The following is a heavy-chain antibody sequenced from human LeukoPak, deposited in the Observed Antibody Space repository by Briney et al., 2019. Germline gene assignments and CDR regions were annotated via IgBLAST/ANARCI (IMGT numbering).Heavy chain of an antibody. J-gene: IGHJ4*02. D-gene: IGHD4-23*01. CDR1: VGSISSSSYY. CDR2: IYYSGGT. CDR3: ARLKTTVVRVDYFDY. Sequence: SETLSLTSTVPVGSISSSSYYWGWIRQPRGKWLEWIGSIYYSGGTYYSPSLKSRVTISVDTSKNQFSLKLSSVTAADTAVYYCARLKTTVVRVDYFDYWGQGTLVTVSS. V-gene: IGHV4-39*01.